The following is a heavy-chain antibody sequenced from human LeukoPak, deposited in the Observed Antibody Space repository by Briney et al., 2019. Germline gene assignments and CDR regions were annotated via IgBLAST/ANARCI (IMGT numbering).Heavy chain of an antibody. J-gene: IGHJ4*02. CDR2: KYYSGST. CDR3: ARESSLRWDIVVVPAALDY. D-gene: IGHD2-2*01. CDR1: GGSISSGDEY. V-gene: IGHV4-30-4*01. Sequence: PSETLSLTCTVSGGSISSGDEYGRWVRQPRGKGLEGIVYKYYSGSTYDNPALKSRITRSVYTSQNQFSLKLTSVPAADTAVYYCARESSLRWDIVVVPAALDYWGQGPLVTVSS.